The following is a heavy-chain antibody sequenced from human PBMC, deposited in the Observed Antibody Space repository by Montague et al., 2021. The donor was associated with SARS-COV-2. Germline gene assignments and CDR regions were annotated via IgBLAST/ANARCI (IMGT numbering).Heavy chain of an antibody. CDR3: ASGGNGGWTEYYFDY. CDR1: GGSISISHS. Sequence: SETLSLTCTVSGGSISISHSWFGEIRHRGSTNYDSSLKSRVTMSADRTKNHFSLRPSSVTAADTAVYYCASGGNGGWTEYYFDYWGQGTLVTVSS. J-gene: IGHJ4*02. D-gene: IGHD6-19*01. V-gene: IGHV4-4*02. CDR2: IRHRGST.